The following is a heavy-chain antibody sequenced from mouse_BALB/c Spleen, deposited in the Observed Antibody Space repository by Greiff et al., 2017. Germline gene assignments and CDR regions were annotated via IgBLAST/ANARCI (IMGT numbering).Heavy chain of an antibody. Sequence: VKLMESGPGLVAPSQSLSITCTVSGFSLTSYDISWIRQPPGKGLEWLGVIWTGGGTNYNSAFMSRLSISKDNSKSQVFLKMNSLQTDDTAIYYCVRDQDYYFDYWGQGTTLTVSS. CDR1: GFSLTSYD. V-gene: IGHV2-9-2*01. D-gene: IGHD3-2*02. J-gene: IGHJ2*01. CDR3: VRDQDYYFDY. CDR2: IWTGGGT.